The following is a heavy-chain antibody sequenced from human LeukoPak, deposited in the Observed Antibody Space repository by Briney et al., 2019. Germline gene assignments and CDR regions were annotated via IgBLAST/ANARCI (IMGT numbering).Heavy chain of an antibody. CDR3: ARVRWFGELSPLDH. Sequence: GGSLRLSCAASGFTFSSYWMSWVRQAPGKGLEWVANIKQDGSEKYYVDSVKGRFTISRDNAKNSLYLQMNSLRAEDTAVYYCARVRWFGELSPLDHWGQGTLVTVSS. D-gene: IGHD3-10*01. J-gene: IGHJ4*02. V-gene: IGHV3-7*01. CDR1: GFTFSSYW. CDR2: IKQDGSEK.